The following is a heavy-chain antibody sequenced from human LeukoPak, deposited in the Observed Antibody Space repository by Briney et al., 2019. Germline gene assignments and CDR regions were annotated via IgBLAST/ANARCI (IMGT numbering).Heavy chain of an antibody. CDR3: ARDGDIVVVTATDY. J-gene: IGHJ4*02. CDR2: ISSSSSYI. CDR1: GFTFSSYS. D-gene: IGHD2-21*02. Sequence: PGGSLRLSCAASGFTFSSYSMNWVRQAPGKGLEWVSSISSSSSYIYYADSVKGRFTISRDNAKNSLYLQMNSLRAEDTAVYYCARDGDIVVVTATDYWGQGTLVTVSS. V-gene: IGHV3-21*01.